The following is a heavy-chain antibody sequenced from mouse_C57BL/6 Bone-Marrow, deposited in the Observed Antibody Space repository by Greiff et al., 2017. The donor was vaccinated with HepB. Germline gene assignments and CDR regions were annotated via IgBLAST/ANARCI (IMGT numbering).Heavy chain of an antibody. Sequence: EVQLVESGGGLVQPGGSMKLSCVASGFTFSNYWMNWVRQSPEKGLEWVAQIRLKSDNYATHYAESVKGRFTISRDDSKSSVYLQMNNLRAEDTGIYYCTGPAYYSNWFAYWGQGTLVTVSA. CDR2: IRLKSDNYAT. CDR1: GFTFSNYW. D-gene: IGHD2-5*01. J-gene: IGHJ3*01. V-gene: IGHV6-3*01. CDR3: TGPAYYSNWFAY.